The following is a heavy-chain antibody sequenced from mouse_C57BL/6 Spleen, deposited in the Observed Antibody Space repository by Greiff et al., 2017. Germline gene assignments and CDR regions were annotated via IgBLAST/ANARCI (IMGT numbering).Heavy chain of an antibody. CDR3: ADDGYSLYAMDY. CDR2: IHPNSGST. D-gene: IGHD2-3*01. J-gene: IGHJ4*01. V-gene: IGHV1-64*01. CDR1: GYTFTSYW. Sequence: VQLQQPGAELVKPGASVKLSCKASGYTFTSYWMHWVKQRPGQGLEWIGMIHPNSGSTNYNEKFKSKATLTVDKSSSPAYMQLSSLTSEDSAVYYCADDGYSLYAMDYWGQGTSVTVSS.